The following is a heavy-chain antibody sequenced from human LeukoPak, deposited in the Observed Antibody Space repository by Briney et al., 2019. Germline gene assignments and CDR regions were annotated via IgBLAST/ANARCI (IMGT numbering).Heavy chain of an antibody. CDR2: IGQDGSEK. V-gene: IGHV3-7*01. D-gene: IGHD1-26*01. CDR3: ARVGSGSSLVDP. J-gene: IGHJ5*02. Sequence: TGGSLRLSCVVSGFTFSNHRMTWVRQAPGKGLEWLANIGQDGSEKFYADSVKGRFTISRDNSKNTLYLQMNSLRAEDTAVYYCARVGSGSSLVDPWGQGTLVTVSS. CDR1: GFTFSNHR.